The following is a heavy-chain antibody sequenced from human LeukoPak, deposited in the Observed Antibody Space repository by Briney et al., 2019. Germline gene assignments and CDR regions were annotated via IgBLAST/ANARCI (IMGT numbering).Heavy chain of an antibody. CDR1: GDSVSSNSAA. V-gene: IGHV6-1*01. CDR2: TYYRSKWYN. CDR3: AISTMVRGVIRGIDP. D-gene: IGHD3-10*01. Sequence: SQTLSLTCAISGDSVSSNSAAWNWIRQSPSRGLEWLGRTYYRSKWYNDYAVSVKSRITINPDTSKNQFSLQLNSVTPEDTAVYYCAISTMVRGVIRGIDPWGQGTLVTASS. J-gene: IGHJ5*02.